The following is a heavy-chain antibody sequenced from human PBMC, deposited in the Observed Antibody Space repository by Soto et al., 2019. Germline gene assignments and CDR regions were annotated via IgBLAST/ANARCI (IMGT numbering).Heavy chain of an antibody. V-gene: IGHV6-1*01. CDR3: AGTTSHYWYYMDV. CDR2: TYYRSRWYN. Sequence: SETLSLTCAISGDSVSSNNAAWNWIRQSPSRGLEWLGRTYYRSRWYNDYAVSVKSRITVNPDTSKNQFSLQLTSVTPEDTAVYYCAGTTSHYWYYMDVWGKGTTVTVSS. D-gene: IGHD1-7*01. J-gene: IGHJ6*03. CDR1: GDSVSSNNAA.